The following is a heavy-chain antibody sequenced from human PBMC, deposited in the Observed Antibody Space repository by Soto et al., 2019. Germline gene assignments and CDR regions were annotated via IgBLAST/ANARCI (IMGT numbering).Heavy chain of an antibody. Sequence: SETLSLTCAVSGGSISSSLWWNWVRQPPGKGLEWIGEIYDSGTTNYNPTLKNRVTISVDKSKDQLYLDLTSVTAADTAVYFCATTLSPYYNGMHVWGQGATVTVSS. J-gene: IGHJ6*02. CDR1: GGSISSSLW. V-gene: IGHV4-4*02. CDR2: IYDSGTT. CDR3: ATTLSPYYNGMHV. D-gene: IGHD2-21*01.